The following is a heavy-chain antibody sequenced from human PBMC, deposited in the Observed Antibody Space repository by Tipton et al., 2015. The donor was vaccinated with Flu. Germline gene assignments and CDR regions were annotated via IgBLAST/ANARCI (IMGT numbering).Heavy chain of an antibody. CDR2: ISSSDTYI. Sequence: SLRLSCAASGFTFSYYTMNWVRQAPGKGLEWVSSISSSDTYIYYADSVKGRSTISRDNAKDSLYLQMNTLRAEDTAVYYCARELSDYYDSSEGDAFDIWGQGTMVTVSS. CDR1: GFTFSYYT. D-gene: IGHD3-22*01. V-gene: IGHV3-21*01. CDR3: ARELSDYYDSSEGDAFDI. J-gene: IGHJ3*02.